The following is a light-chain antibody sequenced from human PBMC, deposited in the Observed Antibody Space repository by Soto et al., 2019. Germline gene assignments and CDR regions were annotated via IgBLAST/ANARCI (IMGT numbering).Light chain of an antibody. CDR2: TSX. CDR3: QQSYSSLVT. V-gene: IGKV1-39*01. Sequence: IERPQGPASLSASVGDRVTITCRASQTIATYLNWFQHKSGRAPKLLIYTSXSVNSGVSSRFRGSGSGTDFTLTINDVQPEDSATYYCQQSYSSLVTFGAGTKVDIK. J-gene: IGKJ4*01. CDR1: QTIATY.